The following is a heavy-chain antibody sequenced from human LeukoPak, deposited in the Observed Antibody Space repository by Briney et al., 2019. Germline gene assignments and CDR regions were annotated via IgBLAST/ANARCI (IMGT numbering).Heavy chain of an antibody. V-gene: IGHV4-4*07. J-gene: IGHJ4*02. CDR1: GGSISSYY. CDR3: ARRRWGYGSGSYDY. Sequence: SETLSLTCTVSGGSISSYYWSWIRQPAGKGLEWIGRIYTSGSTNYNPSLKSRVAISVDTSKKQFSLKLSSVTAADTAVYYCARRRWGYGSGSYDYWGQGTLVTVSS. D-gene: IGHD3-10*01. CDR2: IYTSGST.